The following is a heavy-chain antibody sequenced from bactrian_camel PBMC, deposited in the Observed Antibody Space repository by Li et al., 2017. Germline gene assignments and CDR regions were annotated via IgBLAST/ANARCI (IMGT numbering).Heavy chain of an antibody. D-gene: IGHD5*01. V-gene: IGHV3S63*01. J-gene: IGHJ4*01. CDR3: ANYGLGMMPGSY. CDR2: VEDDGSS. Sequence: VQLVESGGGSVQAGGSLRLSCEFSGYGSYHYCLAWFRQAPGKEREGVASVEDDGSSTYADSVKGRFTTSKDNAKNTLYLQLNSLKTEDTAVYYCANYGLGMMPGSYWGQGTQVTVS. CDR1: GYGSYHYC.